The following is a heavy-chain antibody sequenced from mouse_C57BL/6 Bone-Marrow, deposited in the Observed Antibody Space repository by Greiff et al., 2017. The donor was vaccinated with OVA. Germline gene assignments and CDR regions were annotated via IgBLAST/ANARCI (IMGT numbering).Heavy chain of an antibody. Sequence: DVQLVESGGDLVKPGGSLKLSCAASGFTFSSYGMSWVRQTPDKRLEWVATISSGGSYTYYPDSVKGRFTISRDNAKNTLYLQMSSLKSEDTAMYYCAVMITTDYAMDYWGQGTSVTVSS. CDR2: ISSGGSYT. D-gene: IGHD2-4*01. CDR3: AVMITTDYAMDY. J-gene: IGHJ4*01. V-gene: IGHV5-6*01. CDR1: GFTFSSYG.